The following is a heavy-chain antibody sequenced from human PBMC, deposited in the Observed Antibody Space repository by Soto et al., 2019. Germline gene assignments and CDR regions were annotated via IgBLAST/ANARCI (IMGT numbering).Heavy chain of an antibody. CDR3: AKVRQRFLDILTGATNFDS. J-gene: IGHJ4*02. CDR2: IISDGDLR. V-gene: IGHV3-23*01. Sequence: EVHLLGSGGDLVKPGGSLRLQCEVSGLISKNFAMSGVRQSPGKGRGWVSTIISDGDLRHNADSVKARFPISRDNSKSSLFLQMNSLRAEDTALYFCAKVRQRFLDILTGATNFDSWGQGTLVTVSS. D-gene: IGHD3-9*01. CDR1: GLISKNFA.